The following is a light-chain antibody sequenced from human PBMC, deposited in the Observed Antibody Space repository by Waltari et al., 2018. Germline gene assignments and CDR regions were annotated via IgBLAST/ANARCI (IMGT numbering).Light chain of an antibody. CDR1: SSNIGAGHD. Sequence: QSVLTQPPSVSGAPGQTVTISCTGSSSNIGAGHDVHWYQKFPGTAPKLLIYGKTNRPSGVPDRFSGSKSGTSASLAIPWLQAEDEAHYYCQSCDISLSVGVLFGGGTKVTVL. CDR3: QSCDISLSVGVL. CDR2: GKT. V-gene: IGLV1-40*01. J-gene: IGLJ2*01.